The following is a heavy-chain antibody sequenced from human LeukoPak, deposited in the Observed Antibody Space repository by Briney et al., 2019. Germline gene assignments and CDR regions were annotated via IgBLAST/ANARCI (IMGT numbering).Heavy chain of an antibody. CDR1: GGSISSGGYS. CDR3: ARDRMITFGGVIVIPGDAFDI. V-gene: IGHV4-30-2*01. D-gene: IGHD3-16*02. J-gene: IGHJ3*02. CDR2: IYHSGST. Sequence: TSSETLSLTCAVSGGSISSGGYSWSWIRQPPGKGLEWIGYIYHSGSTYYNPSLKSRVTISVDRSKNQFSLKLSSVTAADTAVYYCARDRMITFGGVIVIPGDAFDIWGQGTMVTVSS.